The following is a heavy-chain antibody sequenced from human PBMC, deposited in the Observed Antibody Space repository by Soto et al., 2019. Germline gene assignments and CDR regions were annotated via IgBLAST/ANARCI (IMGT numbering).Heavy chain of an antibody. CDR1: GGSMSRYL. CDR3: AREDSSSSEPIFDY. Sequence: SETLSLTCTVSGGSMSRYLWSWIRQTPGKGLEWIGNINYSGTSKYNPSLKSRVTISVDTSKNQFSLNLSSVTAADTAVYYCAREDSSSSEPIFDYWGQGTLVTVSS. D-gene: IGHD6-6*01. J-gene: IGHJ4*02. V-gene: IGHV4-59*01. CDR2: INYSGTS.